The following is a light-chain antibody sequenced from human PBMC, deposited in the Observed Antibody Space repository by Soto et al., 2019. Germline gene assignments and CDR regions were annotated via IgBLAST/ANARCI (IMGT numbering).Light chain of an antibody. J-gene: IGLJ3*02. CDR2: DVS. CDR3: SSYSSIITRV. CDR1: SSDVGDYNY. Sequence: QSALTQPASVSWSPGQSITISCTGTSSDVGDYNYVSWYQQLPGKAPKLLIYDVSSRPSGVSYRFSGSKSGNRASLTISGLQADDEADYCCSSYSSIITRVFGGGTNLTVL. V-gene: IGLV2-14*01.